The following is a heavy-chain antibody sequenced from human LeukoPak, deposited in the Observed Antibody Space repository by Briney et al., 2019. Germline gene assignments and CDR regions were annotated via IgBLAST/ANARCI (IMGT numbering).Heavy chain of an antibody. CDR1: GYTFTGYY. Sequence: ASVKVSCKASGYTFTGYYMHWVRQAPGQGLEWMGWINPNSGGTNYAQKFQGRVTMTRDTSISTAYMELSRLRSDDTAVYYCARDLTILTTVTTQRPWGQATLVTVSS. D-gene: IGHD4-17*01. J-gene: IGHJ5*02. CDR3: ARDLTILTTVTTQRP. V-gene: IGHV1-2*02. CDR2: INPNSGGT.